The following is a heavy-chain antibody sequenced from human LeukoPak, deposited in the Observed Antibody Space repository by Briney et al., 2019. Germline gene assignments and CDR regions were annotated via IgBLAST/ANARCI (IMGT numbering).Heavy chain of an antibody. CDR3: ARDEYRSRWLHP. CDR2: IKGDGSEK. CDR1: GFTFSSYW. Sequence: GESLKIPCAASGFTFSSYWMSWVRLAPGKGLEWVANIKGDGSEKWYADSVKGRFTISRDNAQNSVHLQMNSLRAEDTAVYHCARDEYRSRWLHPWGQGTLVTVTS. V-gene: IGHV3-7*01. D-gene: IGHD5-24*01. J-gene: IGHJ5*02.